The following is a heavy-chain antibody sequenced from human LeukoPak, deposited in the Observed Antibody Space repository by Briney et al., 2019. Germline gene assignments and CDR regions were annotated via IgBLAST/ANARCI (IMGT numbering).Heavy chain of an antibody. D-gene: IGHD2-2*01. CDR2: INHSGST. V-gene: IGHV4-34*01. J-gene: IGHJ4*02. Sequence: SETLSLTCAVYGGSFSGYYWSWIRQPPGKGLEWIGEINHSGSTNYNPSLKSQVTISVDTSKNQFSLKLSSVTAADTAVYYCARGARDIVVVPAIEEDDYWGQGTLVTVSS. CDR3: ARGARDIVVVPAIEEDDY. CDR1: GGSFSGYY.